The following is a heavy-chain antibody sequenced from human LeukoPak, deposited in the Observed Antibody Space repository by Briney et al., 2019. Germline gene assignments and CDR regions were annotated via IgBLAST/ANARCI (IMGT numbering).Heavy chain of an antibody. D-gene: IGHD6-13*01. J-gene: IGHJ4*02. CDR1: GDTFTSYY. V-gene: IGHV1-18*04. Sequence: GASVKVSCKASGDTFTSYYIHWMRQAPGQGLEWMGWISAYNGNTNYAQNLQGRVTMTTDTSTNTAYMELRSLRSDDTAVYYCARAPPGSSSWYRYFDYWGQGTLVTVSS. CDR2: ISAYNGNT. CDR3: ARAPPGSSSWYRYFDY.